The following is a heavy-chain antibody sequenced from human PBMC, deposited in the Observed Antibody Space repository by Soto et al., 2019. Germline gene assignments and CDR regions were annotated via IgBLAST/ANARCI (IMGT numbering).Heavy chain of an antibody. Sequence: TLSLTCTVSGDSISSSNSHWGWTRQPPGKGLEYIGSVYYGGAIFYSGNIYYNPSLKSRVTISVDTSKNQFSLRLSSVTAADTGVYYCVRYDRINMKPYSPEGFHIWGQGTMVTVSS. V-gene: IGHV4-39*01. CDR2: VYYGGAIFYSGNI. D-gene: IGHD3-3*02. CDR3: VRYDRINMKPYSPEGFHI. CDR1: GDSISSSNSH. J-gene: IGHJ3*02.